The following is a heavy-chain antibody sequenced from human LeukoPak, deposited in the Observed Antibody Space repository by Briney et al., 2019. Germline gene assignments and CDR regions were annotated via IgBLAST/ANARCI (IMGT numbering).Heavy chain of an antibody. CDR3: ARGGYDQDYFDF. Sequence: SETLSLTCTVSGGSVSRGSYYWSWIRQSPGKGLEWIGYIYYSGSTNNNPSLKSRVTTSIDTSKNQFSLKLDSVTAADTAVYCCARGGYDQDYFDFWGQGTLVTVSS. J-gene: IGHJ4*02. CDR1: GGSVSRGSYY. D-gene: IGHD5-12*01. CDR2: IYYSGST. V-gene: IGHV4-61*01.